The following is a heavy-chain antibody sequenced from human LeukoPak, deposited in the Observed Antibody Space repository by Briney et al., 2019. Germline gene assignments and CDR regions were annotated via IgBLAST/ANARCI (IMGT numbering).Heavy chain of an antibody. V-gene: IGHV3-33*08. CDR1: GSGFTFRSSG. CDR3: ASTGRGYYDSIDY. Sequence: PGGSLRLSCAASGSGFTFRSSGMHWVRQAPGKGLEWVALIWSDGSNKYYAGSVKGRFTISRDNSNNTLYLQMNSLRAEDTALYYCASTGRGYYDSIDYWGQGTLVTVSS. CDR2: IWSDGSNK. D-gene: IGHD3-22*01. J-gene: IGHJ4*02.